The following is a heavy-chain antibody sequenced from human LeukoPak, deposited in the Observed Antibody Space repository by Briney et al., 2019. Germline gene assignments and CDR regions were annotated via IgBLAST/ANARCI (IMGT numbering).Heavy chain of an antibody. CDR1: GGSISSYY. CDR3: ARVQHCSSTSCYAAYGMDV. V-gene: IGHV4-59*01. D-gene: IGHD2-2*01. CDR2: IYYSGST. J-gene: IGHJ6*02. Sequence: SETLSLTCTVSGGSISSYYWSWIRQPPGKGLEWIGYIYYSGSTNYNPSLKSQVTISVDTSKNQFSLKLSSVTAADTAVYYCARVQHCSSTSCYAAYGMDVWGQGTTVTVSS.